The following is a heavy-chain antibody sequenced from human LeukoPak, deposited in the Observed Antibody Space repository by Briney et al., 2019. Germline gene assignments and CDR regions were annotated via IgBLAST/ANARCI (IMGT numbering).Heavy chain of an antibody. J-gene: IGHJ4*02. CDR1: GGSISSGGYY. V-gene: IGHV4-30-2*01. Sequence: SETLSLTCTVSGGSISSGGYYWSWIRQPPGKGLEWIGYIYHSGSTYYNPSLKSRVTISVDTSKNQFSLKLSSVTAADTAVYYCARTVAATFGGYFDYWGQGTLVTVSS. CDR2: IYHSGST. D-gene: IGHD6-19*01. CDR3: ARTVAATFGGYFDY.